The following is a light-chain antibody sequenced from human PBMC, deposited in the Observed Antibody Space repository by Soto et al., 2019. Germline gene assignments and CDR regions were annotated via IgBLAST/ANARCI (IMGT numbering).Light chain of an antibody. CDR2: EVS. CDR1: SNDVGGYNY. V-gene: IGLV2-14*01. CDR3: SSYTISNTQV. J-gene: IGLJ3*02. Sequence: QSALTQPASVSGSPGQSITISCTGTSNDVGGYNYVSWYQQHPGKAPKLMIYEVSNWPSGVSNLFSGSKSGNTASLTISGLQAEDEADYYCSSYTISNTQVFGVGPKVTVL.